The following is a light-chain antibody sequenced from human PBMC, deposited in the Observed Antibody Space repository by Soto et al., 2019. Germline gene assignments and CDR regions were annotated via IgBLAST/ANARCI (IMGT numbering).Light chain of an antibody. CDR1: SSNIGSNT. CDR2: SNN. J-gene: IGLJ2*01. Sequence: QSVRTQPPSASGTPGQRVTISGSGSSSNIGSNTVNWYQQLPGTASKLLIYSNNQRPSGVPDRFSGSKSGTSASLAISGLQSEDEADYYCAAWDDSLNGVVFGGGTKVTVL. V-gene: IGLV1-44*01. CDR3: AAWDDSLNGVV.